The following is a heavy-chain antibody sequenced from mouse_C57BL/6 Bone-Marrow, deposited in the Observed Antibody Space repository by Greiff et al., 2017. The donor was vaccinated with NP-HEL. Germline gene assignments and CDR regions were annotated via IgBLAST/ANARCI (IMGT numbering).Heavy chain of an antibody. J-gene: IGHJ1*03. V-gene: IGHV14-1*01. CDR2: IDPEDGDT. CDR3: TTRDTVRGYFDD. Sequence: VQLKQSGAELVRPGASVKLSCTASGFNFKDYYMHWVKQRPEQGLEWIGRIDPEDGDTEYAPKFQGKATMTADTSSNTAYLQLSSLTYEDAAVYYCTTRDTVRGYFDDWGTGTTVTVSS. CDR1: GFNFKDYY. D-gene: IGHD3-3*01.